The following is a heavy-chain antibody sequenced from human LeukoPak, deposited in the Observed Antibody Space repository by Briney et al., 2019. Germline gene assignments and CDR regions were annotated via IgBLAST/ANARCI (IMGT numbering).Heavy chain of an antibody. J-gene: IGHJ6*03. V-gene: IGHV3-9*01. Sequence: GGSLRLSCAASGFTFDDYAMHWVRQAPGKGLEWASGISWNSGSIGYADSVKGRFTISRDNAKNSLYLQMNSLRAEDTAVYYCARAQLLWFGVSLSYYYYYMDVWGKGTTVTISS. CDR3: ARAQLLWFGVSLSYYYYYMDV. CDR2: ISWNSGSI. CDR1: GFTFDDYA. D-gene: IGHD3-10*01.